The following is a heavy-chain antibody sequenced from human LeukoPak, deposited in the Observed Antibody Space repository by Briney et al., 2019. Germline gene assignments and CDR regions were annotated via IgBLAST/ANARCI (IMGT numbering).Heavy chain of an antibody. CDR2: NYYCGST. J-gene: IGHJ3*02. D-gene: IGHD3-3*01. V-gene: IGHV4-59*08. Sequence: SDTLSLPCTVSSRSISSYYWSWIRQPPGKALEWIRYNYYCGSTNFNPSLKSRITISVDTSKNQLSLKLSSVTAADTAVYYCARHTPYYDFWSGLSVPGAFDIWGQGTMVTVSS. CDR3: ARHTPYYDFWSGLSVPGAFDI. CDR1: SRSISSYY.